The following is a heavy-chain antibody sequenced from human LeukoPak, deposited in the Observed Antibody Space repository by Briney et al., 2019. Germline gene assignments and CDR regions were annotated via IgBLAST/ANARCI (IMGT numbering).Heavy chain of an antibody. J-gene: IGHJ4*02. CDR3: ARVEQLVFDY. D-gene: IGHD6-6*01. CDR1: GFTFSSYG. CDR2: ISYDGSNK. V-gene: IGHV3-30*03. Sequence: GRSLRLSCAASGFTFSSYGMHWVRQAPGKGLEWVAVISYDGSNKYYADSVKGRFTISRDNAKNSLYLQMNSLRDEDTAVYYCARVEQLVFDYWGQGTLVTVSS.